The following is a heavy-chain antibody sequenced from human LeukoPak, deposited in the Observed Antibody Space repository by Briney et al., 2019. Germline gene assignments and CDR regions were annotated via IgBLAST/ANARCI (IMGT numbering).Heavy chain of an antibody. J-gene: IGHJ3*02. D-gene: IGHD4-17*01. CDR3: ARGNPYGDSSEDVAFDI. CDR1: DDSITMYY. Sequence: SETLSLTCTVSDDSITMYYWTWIRQPPGKGLEWIGYVDHTGSTKFNPSLNGRVSISRDTSKNLFSLRLRSVTAADTAVYFCARGNPYGDSSEDVAFDIWGQGTMVTVSS. V-gene: IGHV4-59*01. CDR2: VDHTGST.